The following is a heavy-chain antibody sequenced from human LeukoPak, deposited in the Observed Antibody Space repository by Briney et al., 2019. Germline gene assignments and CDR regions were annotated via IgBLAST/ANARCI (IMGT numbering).Heavy chain of an antibody. CDR2: ISSSGSTI. CDR3: ARERSSSWYNQQADYYYYGMDV. CDR1: GFTFSDYY. D-gene: IGHD6-13*01. Sequence: GGSLRLSCAASGFTFSDYYMSWIRQAPGKGLEWVSYISSSGSTIYYADSVKGRFTISRDNAKNSLYLQMNSLRAEDTAVYYCARERSSSWYNQQADYYYYGMDVWGQGTTVTVSS. J-gene: IGHJ6*02. V-gene: IGHV3-11*01.